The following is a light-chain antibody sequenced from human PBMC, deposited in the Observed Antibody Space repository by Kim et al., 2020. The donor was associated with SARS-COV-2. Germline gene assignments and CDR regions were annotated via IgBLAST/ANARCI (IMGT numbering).Light chain of an antibody. J-gene: IGLJ3*02. Sequence: LTQPHSVSESPGKTVTISCTRSSGSFASNYVQWYQQRPGSAPTTVIFEDNQRPSGVPDRFSGSIDSSSNSASLTISGLKTEDEADYYCQSYDSTNPWVFGGGTQLTVL. CDR3: QSYDSTNPWV. CDR2: EDN. V-gene: IGLV6-57*04. CDR1: SGSFASNY.